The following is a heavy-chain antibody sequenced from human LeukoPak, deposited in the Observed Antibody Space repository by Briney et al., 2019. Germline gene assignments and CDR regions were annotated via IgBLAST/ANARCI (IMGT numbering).Heavy chain of an antibody. J-gene: IGHJ4*02. CDR3: AREIYGSGSYFDY. CDR1: GGSISSSSYY. D-gene: IGHD3-10*01. CDR2: IYYSGST. V-gene: IGHV4-39*07. Sequence: SETLSLTCTVSGGSISSSSYYWGWLRQPPGKGLEWIGCIYYSGSTYYNPSLKSRVTISVDTSKNQFSLKLSSVTAADTAVYYCAREIYGSGSYFDYWGQGTLVTVSS.